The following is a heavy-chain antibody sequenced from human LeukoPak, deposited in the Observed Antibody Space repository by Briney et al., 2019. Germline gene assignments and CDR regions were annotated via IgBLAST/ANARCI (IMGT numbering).Heavy chain of an antibody. CDR3: ARGGYSYGAYYFDY. J-gene: IGHJ4*02. CDR1: GGTFSSYA. D-gene: IGHD5-18*01. V-gene: IGHV1-69*05. CDR2: IIPIFGTA. Sequence: GSSVKVSCKASGGTFSSYAISWVRQAPGQGLEWMGRIIPIFGTANYAQKFQGRVTITTDESTSTAYMELSSLRSEDTAVYYWARGGYSYGAYYFDYWGQGTLVTVSS.